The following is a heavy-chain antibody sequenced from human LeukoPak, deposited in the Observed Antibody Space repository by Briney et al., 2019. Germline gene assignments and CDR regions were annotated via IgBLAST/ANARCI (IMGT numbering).Heavy chain of an antibody. CDR1: GFSFSSYA. Sequence: PGGSLRLSCATSGFSFSSYAMSWVRQAPGKGLEWVSAMSSSDDGRYYAASVRGRFTISRDNAKNSLYLQMNSLRAEDTALYYCARRWDDGDPNCFDPWGQGTLVTVSS. J-gene: IGHJ5*02. V-gene: IGHV3-23*01. CDR3: ARRWDDGDPNCFDP. D-gene: IGHD4-17*01. CDR2: MSSSDDGR.